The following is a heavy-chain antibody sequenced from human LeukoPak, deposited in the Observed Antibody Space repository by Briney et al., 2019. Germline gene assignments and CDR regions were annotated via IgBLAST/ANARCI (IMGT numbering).Heavy chain of an antibody. CDR3: AKASGLCSGGSCYFDY. D-gene: IGHD2-15*01. CDR2: ISYDGSNK. Sequence: GGSLRLSCAASGFTFSSYGMHWVRQAPGKGLEWVAVISYDGSNKYYADSVKGRFTISRDNSKNTLYLQMNSLRAEDTAVYYCAKASGLCSGGSCYFDYWGQGTLVTVSS. CDR1: GFTFSSYG. V-gene: IGHV3-30*18. J-gene: IGHJ4*02.